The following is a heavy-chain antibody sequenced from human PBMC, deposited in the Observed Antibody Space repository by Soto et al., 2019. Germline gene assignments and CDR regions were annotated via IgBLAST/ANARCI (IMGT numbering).Heavy chain of an antibody. CDR2: INSDGSST. CDR3: ASRQATVRTFDY. Sequence: EVQLVESGGGLVQPGGSLRLSCAASGFTFSSYWMHWVRQVPGKGLVWVSRINSDGSSTSYADSVKGRFTISRDNAKNTLCLQTNSLRAEDTAVYYCASRQATVRTFDYWGQGTLVTVSS. D-gene: IGHD4-17*01. V-gene: IGHV3-74*01. CDR1: GFTFSSYW. J-gene: IGHJ4*02.